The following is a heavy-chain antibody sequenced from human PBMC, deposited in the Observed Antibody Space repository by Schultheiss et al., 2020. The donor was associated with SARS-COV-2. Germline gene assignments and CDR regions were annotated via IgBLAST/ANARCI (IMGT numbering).Heavy chain of an antibody. J-gene: IGHJ3*02. V-gene: IGHV4-39*07. CDR2: IYYSGST. Sequence: SQTLSLTCTVSGGSISSSSYYWGWIRQPPGKGLEWIGSIYYSGSTYYNPSLKSRVTISVDTSKNQFSLKLSSVTAADTAVYYCARGRGYYDSSGSDAFDIWGQGTMVTVSS. CDR3: ARGRGYYDSSGSDAFDI. D-gene: IGHD3-22*01. CDR1: GGSISSSSYY.